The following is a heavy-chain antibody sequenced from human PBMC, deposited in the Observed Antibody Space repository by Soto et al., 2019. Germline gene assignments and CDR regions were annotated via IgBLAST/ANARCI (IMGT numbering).Heavy chain of an antibody. CDR2: IIPIFGTA. CDR1: GGTFSSYA. J-gene: IGHJ5*02. D-gene: IGHD4-4*01. Sequence: GASVKVSCKASGGTFSSYAISWVRQAPGQGLEWMGGIIPIFGTANYAQKFQGRVTITADESTSTAYMELSSLRSEDTAVYYCARGPLLGLVTTPIDNWFDPWGQGTLVTVSS. V-gene: IGHV1-69*13. CDR3: ARGPLLGLVTTPIDNWFDP.